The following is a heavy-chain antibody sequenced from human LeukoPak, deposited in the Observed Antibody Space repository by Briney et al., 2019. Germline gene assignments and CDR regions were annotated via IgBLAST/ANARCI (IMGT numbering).Heavy chain of an antibody. CDR3: ARGYPYYYDSSGYYHYFDY. Sequence: SETLSLTCTVSGGSIGSYYWSWNRQPPGKGLEWIGYIYYSGSTNYNPSLKSRVTISVDTSKNQFSLKLSSVTAADTAVYYCARGYPYYYDSSGYYHYFDYWGQGTLVTVSS. D-gene: IGHD3-22*01. CDR1: GGSIGSYY. CDR2: IYYSGST. V-gene: IGHV4-59*08. J-gene: IGHJ4*02.